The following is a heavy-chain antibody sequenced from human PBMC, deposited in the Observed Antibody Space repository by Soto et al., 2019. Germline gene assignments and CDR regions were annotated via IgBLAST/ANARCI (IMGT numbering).Heavy chain of an antibody. CDR1: GFTFSSYG. V-gene: IGHV3-33*01. D-gene: IGHD2-2*01. CDR3: ARDPDIVIVPAAISPPNY. CDR2: IWYDGSNK. J-gene: IGHJ4*02. Sequence: QVQLVESGGGVVQPGRSLRLSCAASGFTFSSYGMHWVRQAPGKGLEWVAVIWYDGSNKYYADSVKGRFTISRDNSKNTLYLQMNSLRAEDTAVYYCARDPDIVIVPAAISPPNYCGQGTLVTVSS.